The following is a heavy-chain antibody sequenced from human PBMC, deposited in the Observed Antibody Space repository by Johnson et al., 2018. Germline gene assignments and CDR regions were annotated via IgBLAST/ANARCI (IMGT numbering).Heavy chain of an antibody. J-gene: IGHJ6*02. CDR1: GFTFSGYG. D-gene: IGHD1-1*01. CDR3: ARGRRGSRNDYGMDV. Sequence: QVQLVQSGGAVVQPGRSLRLSCAASGFTFSGYGMHWVRQAPGKGLEWVSVIWYDGSNKYYADSVKGRIIISRDNSRNTLDLQMNRLRAEDTAVYYCARGRRGSRNDYGMDVWGQGTTVTVSS. CDR2: IWYDGSNK. V-gene: IGHV3-33*01.